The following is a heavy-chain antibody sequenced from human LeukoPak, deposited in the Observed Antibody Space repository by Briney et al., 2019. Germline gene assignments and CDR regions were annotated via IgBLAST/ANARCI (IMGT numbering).Heavy chain of an antibody. V-gene: IGHV3-21*01. D-gene: IGHD1-26*01. CDR1: GFTFSIYS. CDR2: ISSSSSYI. CDR3: ARGVGATYTFDY. Sequence: GGSLRLSCAAAGFTFSIYSMNWVRQAQGKVLEWVSSISSSSSYIYYADSVKGRFTISRDNAKNSLYLQMNSLRAEDTAVYYCARGVGATYTFDYWGQGTLVTVSS. J-gene: IGHJ4*02.